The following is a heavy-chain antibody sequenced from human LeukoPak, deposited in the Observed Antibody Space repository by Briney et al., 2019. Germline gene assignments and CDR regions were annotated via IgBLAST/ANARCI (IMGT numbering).Heavy chain of an antibody. CDR3: ARGGIPTGPYYYFYYMDV. J-gene: IGHJ6*03. CDR1: GFTFGEYA. V-gene: IGHV3-9*01. CDR2: ISWNSGGI. D-gene: IGHD3-10*01. Sequence: PGGSLRLSCVASGFTFGEYAMHWVRQAPGKGLEWVSGISWNSGGIAYADSVKGRFTISRDNAKNSLYLQMNSLRGEDAAVYSCARGGIPTGPYYYFYYMDVWGKGTAVAVSS.